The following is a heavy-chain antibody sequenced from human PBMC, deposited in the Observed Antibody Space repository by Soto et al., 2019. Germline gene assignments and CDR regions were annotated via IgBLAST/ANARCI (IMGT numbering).Heavy chain of an antibody. CDR2: IIPLFPTT. D-gene: IGHD5-12*01. CDR3: ARDERDGYNRYYYYGMDV. V-gene: IGHV1-69*06. CDR1: GGTFSNSA. Sequence: QVQLVQSGAEVKKPGSSVKVSCKASGGTFSNSAISWVRQAPGQGLEWMGGIIPLFPTTNYAQTFQGRVTITADKSTSTAYMELSSLKSEDTAVYYCARDERDGYNRYYYYGMDVWGQGTTVTVSS. J-gene: IGHJ6*02.